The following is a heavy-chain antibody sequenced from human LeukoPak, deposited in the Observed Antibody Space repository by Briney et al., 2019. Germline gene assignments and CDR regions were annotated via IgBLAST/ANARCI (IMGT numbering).Heavy chain of an antibody. Sequence: ASVKVSCKASGYTFTSYDINWVRQATGQGLEWMGWMNPNSGNTGYAQKFQGRVTITRNTSISTAYMELSSLRSEDTAVYYCARGILKYDFWSGYSYYFDYWGQGTLVTVSS. D-gene: IGHD3-3*01. CDR1: GYTFTSYD. CDR3: ARGILKYDFWSGYSYYFDY. CDR2: MNPNSGNT. J-gene: IGHJ4*02. V-gene: IGHV1-8*01.